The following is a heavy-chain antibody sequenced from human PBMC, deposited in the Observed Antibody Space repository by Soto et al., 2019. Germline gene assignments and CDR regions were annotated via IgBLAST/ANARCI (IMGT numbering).Heavy chain of an antibody. CDR3: ARDERGTCTSTSCYYFDF. CDR2: TSANNDDT. V-gene: IGHV1-18*04. Sequence: QVQLVQSGTEVKEPGASVKVSCKASGYTFTHYGISWVRQAPGQGLEWMAWTSANNDDTNYAEKLQGRVTLTTDTSTGTAYLELRSLRSDDTAVYYCARDERGTCTSTSCYYFDFWGQGTLVTVSS. CDR1: GYTFTHYG. J-gene: IGHJ4*02. D-gene: IGHD2-2*01.